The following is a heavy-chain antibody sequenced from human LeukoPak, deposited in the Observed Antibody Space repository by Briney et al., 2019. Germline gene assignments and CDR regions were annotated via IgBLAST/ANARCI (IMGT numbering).Heavy chain of an antibody. Sequence: SETLSLTCTVSGGSISSSSYYWGWIRQPPGKGLEWIGSIYYSGSTYYNPSLKSRVTISVDTSKNQFSLKLSSVTAADTAVYYCARVPLSTGTSVHFPSYYFDYWGQGTLVTVSS. CDR3: ARVPLSTGTSVHFPSYYFDY. J-gene: IGHJ4*02. V-gene: IGHV4-39*07. CDR1: GGSISSSSYY. D-gene: IGHD1/OR15-1a*01. CDR2: IYYSGST.